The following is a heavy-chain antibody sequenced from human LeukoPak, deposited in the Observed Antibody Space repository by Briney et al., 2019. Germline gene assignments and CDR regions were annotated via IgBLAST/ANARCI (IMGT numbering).Heavy chain of an antibody. CDR3: AKDRGIRYYYYYGMDV. Sequence: GGSLRLSCAASGFTFSDYYMSWIRQAPGKGLEWVSYISSSGSTIYYADSVKGRFTISRDNAKNSLYLQMNSLRAEVTALYYCAKDRGIRYYYYYGMDVWGQGTTVTVSS. V-gene: IGHV3-11*01. CDR1: GFTFSDYY. CDR2: ISSSGSTI. J-gene: IGHJ6*02.